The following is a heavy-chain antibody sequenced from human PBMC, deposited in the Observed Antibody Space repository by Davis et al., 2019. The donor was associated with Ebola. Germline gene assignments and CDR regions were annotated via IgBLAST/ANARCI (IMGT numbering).Heavy chain of an antibody. V-gene: IGHV3-73*01. CDR1: GFTFSGSA. J-gene: IGHJ4*02. CDR2: IRSKANSYAT. D-gene: IGHD2-15*01. CDR3: ARDRSGDHLYCSGGSCYSGYYFDY. Sequence: GESLKISCAASGFTFSGSAMHWVRQASGKGLEWVGRIRSKANSYATAYAASVKGRFTISRDDSKNTAYLQMNSLKTEDTAVYYCARDRSGDHLYCSGGSCYSGYYFDYWGQGTLVTVSS.